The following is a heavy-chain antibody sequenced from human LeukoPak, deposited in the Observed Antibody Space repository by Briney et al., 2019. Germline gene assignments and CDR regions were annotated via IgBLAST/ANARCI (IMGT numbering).Heavy chain of an antibody. CDR1: GFTFSSYW. CDR2: IKQDGSEK. CDR3: ARVPTNYDFWSGYYYGMDV. V-gene: IGHV3-7*01. Sequence: ETGGSLRLSCAASGFTFSSYWMSWVRQAPGKGLEWVANIKQDGSEKYYVDSVKGRFTISRDNAKNSLYLQMNSLRAEDTAVYYCARVPTNYDFWSGYYYGMDVWGQGTTVTVSS. D-gene: IGHD3-3*01. J-gene: IGHJ6*02.